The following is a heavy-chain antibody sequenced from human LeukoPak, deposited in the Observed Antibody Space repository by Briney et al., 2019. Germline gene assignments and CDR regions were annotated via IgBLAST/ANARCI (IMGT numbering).Heavy chain of an antibody. CDR3: ARGSEILWWGVDWYFDL. V-gene: IGHV4-59*01. J-gene: IGHJ2*01. CDR1: GGSISNYY. CDR2: IHSSGST. D-gene: IGHD2-21*01. Sequence: PSETLSLTCTVSGGSISNYYWSWIRQPAGKGLEWIGYIHSSGSTNYNPSLKSRVTISVDTSKIQFSLKLSSVTAADTAVYYCARGSEILWWGVDWYFDLWGRGTLVTVSS.